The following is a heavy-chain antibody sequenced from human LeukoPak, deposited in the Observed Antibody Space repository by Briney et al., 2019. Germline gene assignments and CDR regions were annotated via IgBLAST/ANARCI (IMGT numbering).Heavy chain of an antibody. Sequence: SETLSLTCTVSGGSISSYYWGWIRQPPGKGLEWIASIHYSETTYYNPSLKSRVTISVDTSKNHFSLKLSSVTAADTAVYYCARGPTYQPIDYWGQGTLVTVSS. CDR2: IHYSETT. V-gene: IGHV4-39*02. CDR1: GGSISSYY. D-gene: IGHD2-2*01. CDR3: ARGPTYQPIDY. J-gene: IGHJ4*02.